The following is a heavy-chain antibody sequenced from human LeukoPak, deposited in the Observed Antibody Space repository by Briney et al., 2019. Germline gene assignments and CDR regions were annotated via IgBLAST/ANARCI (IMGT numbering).Heavy chain of an antibody. CDR1: GGSISSYY. CDR3: ARGEPAPDETYYDYVWGSYRNQVLRGAFDI. J-gene: IGHJ3*02. V-gene: IGHV4-59*01. D-gene: IGHD3-16*02. Sequence: PSETLSLTCTVSGGSISSYYWSWIRQPPGKGLEWIGYIYYSGSTNYNPSLKSRVTISVDTSKNQFSLKLSSVTAADTAVYYCARGEPAPDETYYDYVWGSYRNQVLRGAFDIWGQGTMVTVSS. CDR2: IYYSGST.